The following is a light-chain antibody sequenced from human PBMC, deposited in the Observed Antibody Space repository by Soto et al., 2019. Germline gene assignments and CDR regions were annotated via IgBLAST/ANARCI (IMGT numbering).Light chain of an antibody. Sequence: DIQMTQSPSSLFASVGDRVTITCQASQDISDFLNWYQQKPGKAPKVLIYDASKLQTGVPSRFTGRGSGTHFILTISSLQPDDSGTYYCQQYDDLPITFGQGTRLEIK. J-gene: IGKJ5*01. CDR3: QQYDDLPIT. CDR2: DAS. V-gene: IGKV1-33*01. CDR1: QDISDF.